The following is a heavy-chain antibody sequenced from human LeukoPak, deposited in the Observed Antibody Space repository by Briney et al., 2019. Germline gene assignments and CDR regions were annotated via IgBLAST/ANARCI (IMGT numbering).Heavy chain of an antibody. Sequence: PGGSLRLSCAASGFTFSSYSMNWVRQAPGKGLEWVSSISSSSSYIYYADSVKGRFTISRDNAKNSLYLQMNRLRAEDTAVYYCASGYYDSSGYRYYWGQGTLVTASS. CDR2: ISSSSSYI. V-gene: IGHV3-21*01. D-gene: IGHD3-22*01. CDR1: GFTFSSYS. J-gene: IGHJ4*02. CDR3: ASGYYDSSGYRYY.